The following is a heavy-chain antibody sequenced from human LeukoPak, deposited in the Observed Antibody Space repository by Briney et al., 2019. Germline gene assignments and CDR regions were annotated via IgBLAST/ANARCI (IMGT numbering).Heavy chain of an antibody. CDR2: ISVSVGST. CDR3: ATDRGYGVSYWYFDL. CDR1: VFTFSSDA. J-gene: IGHJ2*01. V-gene: IGHV3-23*01. Sequence: AVGSLRLSCAASVFTFSSDAMSGGPQTPRKRLEWVSAISVSVGSTYYADSVKVQFPISRDNPKNTLYRQIDSRRAQDTPGNYCATDRGYGVSYWYFDLWGRGTLVTVSS. D-gene: IGHD5-12*01.